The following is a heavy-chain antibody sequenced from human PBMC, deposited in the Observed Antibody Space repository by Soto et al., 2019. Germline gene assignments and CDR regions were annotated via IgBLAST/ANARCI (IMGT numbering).Heavy chain of an antibody. D-gene: IGHD5-12*01. CDR2: ISSNGAST. V-gene: IGHV3-43*01. J-gene: IGHJ4*02. CDR3: AKDASGYDMAFDY. Sequence: GGSLRLSCVASGFTFDDYTIHWVRQAPGKGLEWVSLISSNGASTYYADSLKGRFTISRDNSKNSLFLQMNNLRTEDTALYYCAKDASGYDMAFDYWGQGTLVTVSS. CDR1: GFTFDDYT.